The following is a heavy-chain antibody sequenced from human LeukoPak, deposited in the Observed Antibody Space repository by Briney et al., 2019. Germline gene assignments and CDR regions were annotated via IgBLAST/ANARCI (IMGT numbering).Heavy chain of an antibody. J-gene: IGHJ4*02. V-gene: IGHV3-23*01. Sequence: GGSLRLSCAASGFTFSSYGMSWVRQAPGKGLEWVSAISGSGGSTYYADPVKGRFTISRDNSKNTLYLQMNSLRAEDTAVYYCAKAIVVVPAAFDYWGQGTLVTVSS. CDR3: AKAIVVVPAAFDY. D-gene: IGHD2-2*01. CDR1: GFTFSSYG. CDR2: ISGSGGST.